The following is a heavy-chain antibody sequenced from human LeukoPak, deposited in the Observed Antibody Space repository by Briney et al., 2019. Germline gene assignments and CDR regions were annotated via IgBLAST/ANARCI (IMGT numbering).Heavy chain of an antibody. CDR3: ARGDYYDTSGFRGGYYYYGMDV. D-gene: IGHD3-22*01. CDR2: ISSSGSNI. Sequence: GGSLSLSCAASGFTFSYYEMTWARQAPGKGLEWISYISSSGSNIYYADSVKGRFTISRDNAKNSLYLQMNSLRAEDTAVYYCARGDYYDTSGFRGGYYYYGMDVWGQGTTVTVSS. J-gene: IGHJ6*02. V-gene: IGHV3-48*03. CDR1: GFTFSYYE.